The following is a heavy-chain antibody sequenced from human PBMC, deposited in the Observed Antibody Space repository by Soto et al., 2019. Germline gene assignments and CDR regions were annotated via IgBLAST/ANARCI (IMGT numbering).Heavy chain of an antibody. CDR2: INPNSGGT. J-gene: IGHJ3*02. CDR3: ARDLDMTTVTTPPFWAFDI. V-gene: IGHV1-2*04. D-gene: IGHD4-17*01. Sequence: QVQLVQSGAEVKKPGASVKVSCKASGYTFTGYYMHWVRQAPGQGLEWMGWINPNSGGTNYAQKFQGWVTMTRDTSISTAYMELSRLRSDDTAVYYCARDLDMTTVTTPPFWAFDIWGQGTMVTVSS. CDR1: GYTFTGYY.